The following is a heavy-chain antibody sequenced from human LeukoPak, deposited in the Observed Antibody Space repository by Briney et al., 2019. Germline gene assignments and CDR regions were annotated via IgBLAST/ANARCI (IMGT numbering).Heavy chain of an antibody. Sequence: SETLSLTCAVCGGSFSGYYWSWIRQPPGKGLEWSGEINHSGSTNYNPSLKSRVTISVDTSKNQFSLKLSSVTAADTAVYYCASRIQLWLLGGRRAFDIWGQGTMVTVSS. D-gene: IGHD5-18*01. CDR2: INHSGST. CDR1: GGSFSGYY. J-gene: IGHJ3*02. V-gene: IGHV4-34*01. CDR3: ASRIQLWLLGGRRAFDI.